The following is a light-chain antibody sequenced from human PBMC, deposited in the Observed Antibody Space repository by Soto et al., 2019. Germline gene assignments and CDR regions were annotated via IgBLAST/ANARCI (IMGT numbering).Light chain of an antibody. Sequence: ENVLTQSPVTLSLSPGERATLSCRASQSVTSNKVAWFQQKPGQAPRLLIRAASSMATGIPDRFSGSGSATDFTLTISRLEPEDFAVYYCQQYGSPPPYTFGQGTKLEIK. J-gene: IGKJ2*01. V-gene: IGKV3-20*01. CDR3: QQYGSPPPYT. CDR1: QSVTSNK. CDR2: AAS.